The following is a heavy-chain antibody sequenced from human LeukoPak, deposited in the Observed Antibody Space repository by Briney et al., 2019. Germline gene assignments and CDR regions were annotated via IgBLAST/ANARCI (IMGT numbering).Heavy chain of an antibody. CDR3: ARTIVEMATELYYYYMDV. D-gene: IGHD5-24*01. J-gene: IGHJ6*03. V-gene: IGHV3-20*03. CDR2: FIWDGGST. CDR1: GFTFDDYG. Sequence: GGSLRPSVGAFGFTFDDYGMSWGRKAPGKGLEWWSGFIWDGGSTGYADSVKGRFTISRDNAKNSLYLQMNSLRAEDTALYYCARTIVEMATELYYYYMDVWGKGTTVTVSS.